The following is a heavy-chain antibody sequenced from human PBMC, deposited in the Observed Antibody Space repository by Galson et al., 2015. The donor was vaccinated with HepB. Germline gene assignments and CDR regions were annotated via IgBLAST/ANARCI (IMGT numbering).Heavy chain of an antibody. CDR2: IYPSDSDT. J-gene: IGHJ4*02. CDR3: ARHREGGYTYGLDY. Sequence: QSGAEVKKPGESLKISCKASGYSFINYWVTWVRQMPGKGLGWVAIIYPSDSDTRYSPSFHGQVTVSVDKSINTAYLQWSSLKDSDTAMYYCARHREGGYTYGLDYWGQGALVTVSS. V-gene: IGHV5-51*01. CDR1: GYSFINYW. D-gene: IGHD5-18*01.